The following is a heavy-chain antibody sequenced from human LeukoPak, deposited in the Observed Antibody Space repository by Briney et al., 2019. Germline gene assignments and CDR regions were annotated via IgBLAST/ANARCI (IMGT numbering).Heavy chain of an antibody. CDR3: ARPRSWYLRDAFDI. V-gene: IGHV4-59*12. CDR2: IYYSGST. D-gene: IGHD6-13*01. CDR1: GDSITSYY. J-gene: IGHJ3*02. Sequence: SETLSLTCTVSGDSITSYYWSWIRQPPGKGLEWIGYIYYSGSTNYNPSLKSRVTISVDTSKNQFSLKLSSVTAADTAVYYCARPRSWYLRDAFDIWGQGTMVTVSS.